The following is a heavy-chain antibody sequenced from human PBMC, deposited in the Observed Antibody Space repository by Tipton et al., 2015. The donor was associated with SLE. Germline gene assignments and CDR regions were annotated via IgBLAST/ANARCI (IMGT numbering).Heavy chain of an antibody. CDR3: ARARGGGYYNYYYGMDV. V-gene: IGHV4-34*01. Sequence: TLSLTCAVYGGSFSGYYWSWIRQPPGKGLEWIGEINHIGGTNYNPSLKSRVTISVDTSKNQFSLKLSSVTAADTAVYYCARARGGGYYNYYYGMDVWGQGTTVTVSS. CDR2: INHIGGT. J-gene: IGHJ6*02. D-gene: IGHD1-26*01. CDR1: GGSFSGYY.